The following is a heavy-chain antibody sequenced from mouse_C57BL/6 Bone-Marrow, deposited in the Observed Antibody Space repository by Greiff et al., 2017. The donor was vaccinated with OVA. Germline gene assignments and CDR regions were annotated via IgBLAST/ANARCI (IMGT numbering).Heavy chain of an antibody. CDR3: ARGYSNLFDY. D-gene: IGHD2-5*01. CDR2: ISYDGSN. CDR1: GYSITSGYY. J-gene: IGHJ2*01. V-gene: IGHV3-6*01. Sequence: EVQLVESGPGLVKPSQSLSLTCSVTGYSITSGYYWNWIRQFPGNKLEWMGYISYDGSNNYNPSLKNRISITRDTSKNQFFLKLNSVTTEDTATYYCARGYSNLFDYWGQGTTLTVSS.